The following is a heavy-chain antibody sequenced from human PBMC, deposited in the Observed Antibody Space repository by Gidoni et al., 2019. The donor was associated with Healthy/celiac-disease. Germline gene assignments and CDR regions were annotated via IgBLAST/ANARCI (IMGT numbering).Heavy chain of an antibody. J-gene: IGHJ6*02. CDR1: GFTVSSNY. D-gene: IGHD2-2*02. CDR3: ARDLEVCSSTSCYSYYYYGMDV. Sequence: EVQLVETGGGLIQPGGSLRLSCAASGFTVSSNYMSWVRQAPGKGLEWVSVIYSGGSTYYADSVKGRFTISRDNTKNTLYLQMNSLRAEDTAVYYCARDLEVCSSTSCYSYYYYGMDVWGQGTTVTVSS. CDR2: IYSGGST. V-gene: IGHV3-53*02.